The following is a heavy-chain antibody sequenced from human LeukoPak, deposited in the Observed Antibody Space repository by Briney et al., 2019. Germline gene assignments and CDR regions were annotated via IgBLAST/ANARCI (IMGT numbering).Heavy chain of an antibody. CDR2: IGSSGTTI. Sequence: GGSLTLSCAVSGFPFSIYEMNWVRQAPGKGLEWVSNIGSSGTTIYYADSVKGRFSISRDNAKSSLYLQMNSLRVEDTAVYYCALLAVPSDFDYWGQGALVTVSS. V-gene: IGHV3-48*03. CDR1: GFPFSIYE. CDR3: ALLAVPSDFDY. D-gene: IGHD6-19*01. J-gene: IGHJ4*02.